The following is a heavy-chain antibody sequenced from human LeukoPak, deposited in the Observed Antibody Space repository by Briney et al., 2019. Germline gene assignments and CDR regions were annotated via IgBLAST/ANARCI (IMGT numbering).Heavy chain of an antibody. D-gene: IGHD2-15*01. J-gene: IGHJ4*02. CDR3: ARRRVVAATLDY. V-gene: IGHV4-39*01. Sequence: SETLSLTCTVSGGSISSSSYYWGWIRQPPGEGLEWIGSIYYSGSTYYNPSLKSRVTISVDTSKNQFSLKLSSVTAADTAVYYCARRRVVAATLDYWGQGTLVTVSS. CDR1: GGSISSSSYY. CDR2: IYYSGST.